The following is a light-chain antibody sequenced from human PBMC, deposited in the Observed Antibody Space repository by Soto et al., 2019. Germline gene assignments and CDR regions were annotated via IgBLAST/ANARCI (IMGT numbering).Light chain of an antibody. Sequence: QSALTQPPSASGSPGQSVTISCTGTSSDVDVYNYVSWYQQHPGKAPKLMIYDVSKRPSGVPDRFSGSKSGNTASLTVSGLQAEDEADYYCSSYAGSNNFCVFGTGTKVTVL. CDR1: SSDVDVYNY. J-gene: IGLJ1*01. CDR3: SSYAGSNNFCV. V-gene: IGLV2-8*01. CDR2: DVS.